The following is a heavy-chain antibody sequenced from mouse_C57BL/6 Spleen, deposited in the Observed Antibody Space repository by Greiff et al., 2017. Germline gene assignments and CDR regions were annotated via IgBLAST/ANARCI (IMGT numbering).Heavy chain of an antibody. CDR3: AREGWLRREGWYFDY. J-gene: IGHJ2*01. D-gene: IGHD2-2*01. CDR2: IYPGSGST. CDR1: GYTFTSYW. Sequence: QVQLQQPGAELVKPGASVKMSCKASGYTFTSYWITWVKQRPGQGLEWIGDIYPGSGSTNYNEKFKSKATLTVDTSSSTAYMQLSSLTSEDSAVYYCAREGWLRREGWYFDYWGQGTTLTVSS. V-gene: IGHV1-55*01.